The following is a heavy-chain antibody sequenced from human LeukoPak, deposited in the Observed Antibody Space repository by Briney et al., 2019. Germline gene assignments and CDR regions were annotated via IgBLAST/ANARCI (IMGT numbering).Heavy chain of an antibody. CDR2: IKQDGSEK. Sequence: GGSLRLSCAASGFTFSSYWMSWVRQAPGKGLEWVANIKQDGSEKYYVDSVKGRFTISRDNAKNSLYLQMNSLRAEDTAVYYCARDCTTKGGYYYYYYMDVWGQGTTVTVSS. CDR1: GFTFSSYW. J-gene: IGHJ6*03. D-gene: IGHD3-16*01. CDR3: ARDCTTKGGYYYYYYMDV. V-gene: IGHV3-7*01.